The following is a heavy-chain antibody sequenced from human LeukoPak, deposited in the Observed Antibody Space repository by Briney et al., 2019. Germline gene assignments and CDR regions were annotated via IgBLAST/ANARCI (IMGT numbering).Heavy chain of an antibody. CDR3: ARVPRPNYYYYYGMDV. V-gene: IGHV4-31*03. Sequence: SQTLSLTCTVSGGSISSGGYYWSWIRHHPGKGLEWIGYIYYSGSTYYNPSLKSRVTISVDTSKNQFSLKLSSVTAADTAVYYCARVPRPNYYYYYGMDVWGKGTTVTVSS. J-gene: IGHJ6*04. CDR2: IYYSGST. CDR1: GGSISSGGYY.